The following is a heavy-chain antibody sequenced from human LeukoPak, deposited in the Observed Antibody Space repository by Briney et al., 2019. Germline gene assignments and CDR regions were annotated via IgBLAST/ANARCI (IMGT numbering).Heavy chain of an antibody. J-gene: IGHJ4*02. CDR3: TRVAGTSWFDY. CDR1: GYTFTVNY. V-gene: IGHV1-2*02. Sequence: ASVKVSCKPSGYTFTVNYLHWVRQAPGQGLEWVGWMNPNSGVTVYAQNFQGRVTMTRDTSISTAYMELSSLTSDDTAVYYCTRVAGTSWFDYWGQGSLVTVSS. CDR2: MNPNSGVT. D-gene: IGHD2-2*01.